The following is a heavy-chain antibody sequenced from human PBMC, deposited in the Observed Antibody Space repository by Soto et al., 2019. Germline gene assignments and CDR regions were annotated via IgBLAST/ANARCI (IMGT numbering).Heavy chain of an antibody. J-gene: IGHJ4*01. CDR3: ARESVYGSCNYVYHYCDH. CDR2: IKFDASQK. CDR1: GFTLDNYW. Sequence: RGAPRLSYAASGFTLDNYWLSWVRQAPGKGPEWVATIKFDASQKMDVESVRGRFTTSRDNAKNSRYLQMDSLRAEGTAVYDWARESVYGSCNYVYHYCDHWGHVNLVT. D-gene: IGHD3-10*01. V-gene: IGHV3-7*01.